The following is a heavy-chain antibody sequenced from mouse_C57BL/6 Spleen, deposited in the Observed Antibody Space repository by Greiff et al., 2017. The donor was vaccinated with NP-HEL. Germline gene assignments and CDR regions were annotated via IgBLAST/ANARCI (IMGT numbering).Heavy chain of an antibody. CDR1: GYAFTNYL. CDR2: INPGSGGT. D-gene: IGHD1-1*01. CDR3: AREGRGDYYGLDY. J-gene: IGHJ2*01. V-gene: IGHV1-54*01. Sequence: VKLQQSGAELVRPGTSVKVSCKASGYAFTNYLIEWVKQRPGQGLEWIGVINPGSGGTNYNEKFKGKATLTADKSSSTAYMQLSSLTSEDSAVYFCAREGRGDYYGLDYWGQGTTLTVSS.